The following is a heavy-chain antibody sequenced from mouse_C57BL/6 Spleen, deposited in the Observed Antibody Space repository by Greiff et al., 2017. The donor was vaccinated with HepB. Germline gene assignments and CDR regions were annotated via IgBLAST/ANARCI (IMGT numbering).Heavy chain of an antibody. D-gene: IGHD1-1*01. CDR1: GYTFTSYW. J-gene: IGHJ4*01. Sequence: VQLKQPGTELVKPGASVKLSCKASGYTFTSYWMHWVKQRPGQGLEWIGNINPSNGGTNYNEKFKSKATLTVDKSSSTAYMQLSSLTSEDSAVYYCAREYYYYGPYYSMDYWGQGTSVTVSS. CDR2: INPSNGGT. V-gene: IGHV1-53*01. CDR3: AREYYYYGPYYSMDY.